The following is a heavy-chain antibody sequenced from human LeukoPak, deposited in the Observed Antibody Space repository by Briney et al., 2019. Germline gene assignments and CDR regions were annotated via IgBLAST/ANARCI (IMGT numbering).Heavy chain of an antibody. J-gene: IGHJ6*03. CDR3: ARDPYSGNYGNYYYYYMDV. Sequence: PGGSLRLSCAASGFTFSSYEMNWVRQAPGKGLEWVSYISSSGSTIYYADSVKGRFTISRDNDKNSLYLQMNSLGAEDTALYFCARDPYSGNYGNYYYYYMDVWGKGTTVSISS. CDR2: ISSSGSTI. V-gene: IGHV3-48*03. CDR1: GFTFSSYE. D-gene: IGHD1-26*01.